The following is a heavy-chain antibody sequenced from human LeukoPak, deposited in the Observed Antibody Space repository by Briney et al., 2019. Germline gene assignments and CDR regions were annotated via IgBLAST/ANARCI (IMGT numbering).Heavy chain of an antibody. CDR2: INANTGDT. D-gene: IGHD5-12*01. J-gene: IGHJ4*02. Sequence: AAVKVSCKASGYRFPGYYMHWVRQAPGQGLEWMGWINANTGDTNYAQKFQGGVTMTRDTSITTAYMELSRLRSDDTAVYYCTRGGYSGFETIDHWGQGTLVTVSS. CDR1: GYRFPGYY. CDR3: TRGGYSGFETIDH. V-gene: IGHV1-2*02.